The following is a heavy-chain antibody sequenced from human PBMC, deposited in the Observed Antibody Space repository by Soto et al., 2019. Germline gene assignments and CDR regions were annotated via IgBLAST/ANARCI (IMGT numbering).Heavy chain of an antibody. CDR2: SIPIFGTA. Sequence: SVKVSCKASGGTSNNYPITWVRQAPGQGLEWMGGSIPIFGTANYAQKFQGRVTISVDESTSTAYMELSSLRSEDTAVYYCARGRGYSGDDHYYYFDMDVWGQGTTVTVSS. CDR3: ARGRGYSGDDHYYYFDMDV. J-gene: IGHJ6*02. V-gene: IGHV1-69*13. CDR1: GGTSNNYP. D-gene: IGHD5-12*01.